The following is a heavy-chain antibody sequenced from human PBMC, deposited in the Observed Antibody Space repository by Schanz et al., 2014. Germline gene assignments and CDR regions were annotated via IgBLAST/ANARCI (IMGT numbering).Heavy chain of an antibody. Sequence: QVQLAESGGGVVQPGRSLRLSCAAYGFTLSSYAMHWVRQAPGKGLEWVAVISYDGSNKYYADSVKGRFTISRDNSKNTLYLQMNTLRAEDTAVYFCARAHGNNWYGKGLDYWGQGTQVTVSS. V-gene: IGHV3-30-3*01. J-gene: IGHJ4*02. CDR2: ISYDGSNK. D-gene: IGHD1-1*01. CDR3: ARAHGNNWYGKGLDY. CDR1: GFTLSSYA.